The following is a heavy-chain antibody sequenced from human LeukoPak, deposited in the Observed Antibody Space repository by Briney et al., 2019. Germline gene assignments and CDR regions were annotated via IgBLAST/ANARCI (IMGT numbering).Heavy chain of an antibody. CDR2: IKSKNDGGTT. CDR1: GITFTNAW. V-gene: IGHV3-15*01. D-gene: IGHD6-13*01. CDR3: AKAWSSSWYYFDS. J-gene: IGHJ4*02. Sequence: GGSLRLSCAASGITFTNAWMNWVRQAPGKGLEWVGRIKSKNDGGTTDYAAPVNGRFTISRDDSKNMVFLQVNSLKAEDTAVYYCAKAWSSSWYYFDSWGQGTLVTVSS.